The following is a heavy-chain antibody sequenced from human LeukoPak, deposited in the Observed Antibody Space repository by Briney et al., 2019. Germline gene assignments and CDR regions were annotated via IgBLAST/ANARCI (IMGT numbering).Heavy chain of an antibody. CDR1: GFTFNDYG. J-gene: IGHJ4*02. CDR2: ISEDGAAT. Sequence: PGGSLKLSCVASGFTFNDYGMHWVRQAPGKGLEWVSLISEDGAATYYADSVQGRFTISRDNNKNSLYLQMNSLTTEDTALYKCAKEIPPRDYDLLTGYPDFWGQGTLVTVSS. CDR3: AKEIPPRDYDLLTGYPDF. V-gene: IGHV3-43*02. D-gene: IGHD3-9*01.